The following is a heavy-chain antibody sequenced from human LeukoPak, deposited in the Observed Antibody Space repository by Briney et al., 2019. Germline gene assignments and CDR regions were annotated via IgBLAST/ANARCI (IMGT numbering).Heavy chain of an antibody. J-gene: IGHJ4*02. CDR2: IKRDGSKT. CDR1: GFTFSNYW. D-gene: IGHD3-22*01. Sequence: PGGSLRLSCAASGFTFSNYWMNWVRQAPGKGLEWVATIKRDGSKTYYVDSVRGRFTISRDNVKNSLYLQLNSLKAEDTGIYYCARDVYYYDSSGHDFWGQGTLVTVSS. CDR3: ARDVYYYDSSGHDF. V-gene: IGHV3-7*01.